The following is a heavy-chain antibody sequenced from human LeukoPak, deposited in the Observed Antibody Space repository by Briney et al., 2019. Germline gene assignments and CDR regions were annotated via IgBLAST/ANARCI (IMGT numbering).Heavy chain of an antibody. D-gene: IGHD3-16*01. V-gene: IGHV3-11*04. J-gene: IGHJ6*02. Sequence: PGGSLRLSCAASGFTFSDYYMSWIRQAPGKGLEWVSYISSSGSTIYYADSVKGRFTISRDNSKNTLYLQMNSLRAEDTAVYYCARVLGLKDYYYYGMDVWGQGTTVTVSS. CDR2: ISSSGSTI. CDR1: GFTFSDYY. CDR3: ARVLGLKDYYYYGMDV.